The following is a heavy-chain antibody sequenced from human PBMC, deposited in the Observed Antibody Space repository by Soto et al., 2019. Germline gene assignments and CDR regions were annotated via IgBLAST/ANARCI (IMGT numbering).Heavy chain of an antibody. CDR2: IYHSGST. J-gene: IGHJ6*02. Sequence: QVQLQESGPGLVKPSGTLSLTCAVSGGSISSSNWWSWVRQPPGKGLEWIGEIYHSGSTNYNPSLKSRVTIAVDKSKHQFSLKRSSVTAADTAVYYCAGWIQLQQYYYYGMDVWGQGTTVTVSS. D-gene: IGHD5-18*01. CDR1: GGSISSSNW. V-gene: IGHV4-4*02. CDR3: AGWIQLQQYYYYGMDV.